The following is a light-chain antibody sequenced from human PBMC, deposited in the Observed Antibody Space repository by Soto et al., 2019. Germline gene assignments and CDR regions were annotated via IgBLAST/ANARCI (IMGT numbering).Light chain of an antibody. CDR2: GAS. CDR3: QQYGSSPT. V-gene: IGKV3-20*01. CDR1: QSVSTTS. J-gene: IGKJ4*01. Sequence: IVLTQSPGTLSLSPGERVTLSCRASQSVSTTSLAWYQQKPGQAPRLLIYGASSRASGIPDRFSGSGPGTDFTLTISRLEPEDFAVYFCQQYGSSPTFGGGTKVDIK.